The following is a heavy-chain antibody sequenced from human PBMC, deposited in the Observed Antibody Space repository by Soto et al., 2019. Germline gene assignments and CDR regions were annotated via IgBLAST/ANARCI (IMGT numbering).Heavy chain of an antibody. J-gene: IGHJ4*02. V-gene: IGHV4-31*03. Sequence: SETLSLTCTVSGGSISSGGYYWSWIRQHPGKGLEWIGYIYYSGSTYYNPSLKSRVTISVDTSKNQFSLKLSSVTAADTAVYYCARVHDYGGNFYFDYWGQGTLFTVSS. CDR2: IYYSGST. CDR3: ARVHDYGGNFYFDY. CDR1: GGSISSGGYY. D-gene: IGHD4-17*01.